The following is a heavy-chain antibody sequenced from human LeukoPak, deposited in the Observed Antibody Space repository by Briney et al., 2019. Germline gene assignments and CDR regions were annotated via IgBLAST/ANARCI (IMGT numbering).Heavy chain of an antibody. J-gene: IGHJ4*02. CDR3: ARDPHSPYYYDSSGYHFDY. Sequence: GASVKVSCKASGYTFTGYYMHWVRQAPGQGLEWMGWINPNSGGTNYAQKFQGRVTMTRDTSISTAYMELSRLRSDDTAVYYCARDPHSPYYYDSSGYHFDYWGQGTLVTVSS. D-gene: IGHD3-22*01. CDR1: GYTFTGYY. V-gene: IGHV1-2*02. CDR2: INPNSGGT.